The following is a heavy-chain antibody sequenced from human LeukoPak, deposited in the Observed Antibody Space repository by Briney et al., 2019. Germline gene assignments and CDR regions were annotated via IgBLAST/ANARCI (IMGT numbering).Heavy chain of an antibody. CDR3: ARLPQPRRVRIVVVENYYYYMDV. CDR2: INHSGST. J-gene: IGHJ6*03. CDR1: GGSFSGYY. Sequence: PSETLSLTCAVYGGSFSGYYWSWIRQPPGKGLEWIGEINHSGSTNYNPSLKSRVTISVDTSKNQFSLKLSSVTAADTAVYYCARLPQPRRVRIVVVENYYYYMDVWGKGTTVTISS. D-gene: IGHD3-22*01. V-gene: IGHV4-34*01.